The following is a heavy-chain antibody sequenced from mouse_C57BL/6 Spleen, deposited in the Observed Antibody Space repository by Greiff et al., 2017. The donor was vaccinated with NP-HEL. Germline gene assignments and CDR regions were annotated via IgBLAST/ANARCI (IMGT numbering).Heavy chain of an antibody. CDR2: INPSNGGT. Sequence: QVQLQQPGTELVKPGASVKLSCKASGYTFTSYWMHWVKQRPGQGLEWIGNINPSNGGTNYNEKFKSKATLTVDKSSSTAYMQLSSLTSEDSAVYYCAREETTVVPYYYAMDYWGQGTSVTVSS. CDR3: AREETTVVPYYYAMDY. V-gene: IGHV1-53*01. J-gene: IGHJ4*01. CDR1: GYTFTSYW. D-gene: IGHD1-1*01.